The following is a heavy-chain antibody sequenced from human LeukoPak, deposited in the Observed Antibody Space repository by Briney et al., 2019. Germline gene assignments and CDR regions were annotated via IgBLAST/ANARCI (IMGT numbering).Heavy chain of an antibody. D-gene: IGHD2-15*01. V-gene: IGHV3-7*03. CDR1: GFTFSSYW. Sequence: GGSLGLSCAASGFTFSSYWMSWVRQAPGKGLEWAANIKQDGSEKYYVDSVKGRFTISRDNAKNSLYLQMNSLRAEDTAVYYCASAAVVAAKTDDYWGQGTLVTVSS. CDR2: IKQDGSEK. CDR3: ASAAVVAAKTDDY. J-gene: IGHJ4*02.